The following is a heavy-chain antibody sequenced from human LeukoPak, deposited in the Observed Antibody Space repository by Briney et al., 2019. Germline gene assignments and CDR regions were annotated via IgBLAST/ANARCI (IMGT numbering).Heavy chain of an antibody. V-gene: IGHV3-23*01. CDR3: ARDFPPFYYDSAGYYLDY. D-gene: IGHD3-22*01. CDR1: GFTFSSYA. Sequence: GGSLRLSCAASGFTFSSYAMSWVRQAPGKGPEWVSAISGSGRSTYYADSVKGRFTISRDDSRNTVYLQLNSLRAEDTALYYCARDFPPFYYDSAGYYLDYWGQGTLVTVSS. CDR2: ISGSGRST. J-gene: IGHJ4*02.